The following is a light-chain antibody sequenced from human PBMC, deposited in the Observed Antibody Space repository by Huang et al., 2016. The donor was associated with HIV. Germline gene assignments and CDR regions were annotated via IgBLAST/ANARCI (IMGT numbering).Light chain of an antibody. J-gene: IGKJ4*01. CDR3: QQTYSAPVT. CDR1: QRISSH. Sequence: DIQVTQPPSSLSASVGDRVTITCRTSQRISSHLSWYQQKIGKGPKLLIYSSTVLQCGVPSRFTGSGSGTDFTLTINSLQPEDFATYYCQQTYSAPVTFGGGTRVEIK. CDR2: SST. V-gene: IGKV1-39*01.